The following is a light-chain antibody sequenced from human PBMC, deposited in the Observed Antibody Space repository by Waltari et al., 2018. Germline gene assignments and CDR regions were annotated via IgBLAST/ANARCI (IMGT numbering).Light chain of an antibody. CDR3: LQYVDVPQT. J-gene: IGKJ2*01. V-gene: IGKV4-1*01. CDR2: WVS. CDR1: SSNNKSY. Sequence: SSNNKSYGAWYQHKPGQPPKWLIYWVSIREAGGPDRFPCSGSGTQVTITVSSRQAEDVGVYFCLQYVDVPQTLGQGTNLES.